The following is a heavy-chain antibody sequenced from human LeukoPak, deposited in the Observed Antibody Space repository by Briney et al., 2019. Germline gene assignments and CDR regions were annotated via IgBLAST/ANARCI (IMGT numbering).Heavy chain of an antibody. V-gene: IGHV4-34*01. CDR1: GGSFSDYY. D-gene: IGHD3-10*01. J-gene: IGHJ5*02. CDR3: ARVLPPVRARTFLTMIRGATTGPYNWFDP. CDR2: ISHSGST. Sequence: SETLSLTCAVYGGSFSDYYWSWIRQPPGKGLEWIGEISHSGSTNYSPSLKSRVTISVDTSKNQFSLKRSSVTAADTAVYYCARVLPPVRARTFLTMIRGATTGPYNWFDPWGQGTLVTVSS.